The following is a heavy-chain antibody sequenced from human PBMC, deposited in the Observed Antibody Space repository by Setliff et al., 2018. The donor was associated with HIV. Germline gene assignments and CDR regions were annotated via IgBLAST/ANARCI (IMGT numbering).Heavy chain of an antibody. CDR2: INHRGNT. CDR3: ARESPSSSWFYFDF. V-gene: IGHV4-34*01. CDR1: GGSFSDYY. J-gene: IGHJ4*02. D-gene: IGHD6-13*01. Sequence: SETLSLTCAVYGGSFSDYYWTWIRQSPGKGLEWIGEINHRGNTNYNPSLKSRVTVSVDTSKNQFSLKLGSVTAADTAVYYCARESPSSSWFYFDFWGQGTLVTVSS.